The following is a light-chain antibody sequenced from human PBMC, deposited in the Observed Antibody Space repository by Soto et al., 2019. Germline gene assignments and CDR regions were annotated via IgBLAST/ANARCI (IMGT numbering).Light chain of an antibody. CDR2: GGS. CDR1: QGVPSSR. Sequence: EIQMTQSPATLSVSPGETVTLSCRASQGVPSSRVAWYQQRPGQAPRLLLYGGSTRAFGIPARFSCGGAGTEFTLPISSLRCGDLAVYHCQQYGTGPPWTFGQGTKV. V-gene: IGKV3D-15*01. J-gene: IGKJ1*01. CDR3: QQYGTGPPWT.